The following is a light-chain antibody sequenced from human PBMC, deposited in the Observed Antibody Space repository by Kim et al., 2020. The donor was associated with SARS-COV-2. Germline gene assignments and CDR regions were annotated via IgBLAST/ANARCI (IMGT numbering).Light chain of an antibody. Sequence: PGLSITISCTGTSSDVGGYNYVSWYQQHPGKAPKLMIYDVSKRPSGVSNRFSGSKSGNTASLTISGLQAEDEADYYCSSYTSSSRVFGGGTQLTVL. V-gene: IGLV2-14*04. CDR2: DVS. J-gene: IGLJ3*02. CDR1: SSDVGGYNY. CDR3: SSYTSSSRV.